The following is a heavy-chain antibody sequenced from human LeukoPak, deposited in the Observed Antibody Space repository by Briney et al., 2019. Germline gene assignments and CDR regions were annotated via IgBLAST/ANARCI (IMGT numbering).Heavy chain of an antibody. CDR2: IYSSGST. Sequence: NPSETLSLTCTVAGDSISNYFWSWFRQSPGKGLEWIGHIYSSGSTNDNPSLKSRVTVSVDTSKNQFSLKLSSVTAADTAVYYCARVYSSSWLDNWGQGILVTVSS. D-gene: IGHD6-13*01. J-gene: IGHJ4*02. V-gene: IGHV4-59*01. CDR3: ARVYSSSWLDN. CDR1: GDSISNYF.